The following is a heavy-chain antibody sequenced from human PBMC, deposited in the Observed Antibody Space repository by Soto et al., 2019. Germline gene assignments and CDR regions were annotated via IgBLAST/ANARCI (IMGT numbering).Heavy chain of an antibody. V-gene: IGHV4-39*01. CDR2: IYYSGST. CDR3: ARLAIRFPNPYYFDY. CDR1: GGSISSSSYY. J-gene: IGHJ4*02. Sequence: PSETLSLTCTVSGGSISSSSYYWGWIRQPPGKGLEWIGSIYYSGSTYYNPSLKSRVTISVDTSKNQFSLKLSSVTAADTAVYYCARLAIRFPNPYYFDYSGQGTLVTVSS. D-gene: IGHD3-3*01.